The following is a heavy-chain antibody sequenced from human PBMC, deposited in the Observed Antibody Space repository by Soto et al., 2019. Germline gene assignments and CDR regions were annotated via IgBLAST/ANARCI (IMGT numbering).Heavy chain of an antibody. CDR3: ACGAILPGATSGLDP. V-gene: IGHV1-69*01. CDR2: IIPMTGTP. D-gene: IGHD1-1*01. J-gene: IGHJ5*02. CDR1: GGIFSSFS. Sequence: QVQLVQSGAEVKTPGSSVEVSCKASGGIFSSFSITWVRQVPGHGLEWMGGIIPMTGTPNYTEKVQGRLTLSADASTRTEYLVLIRLNSEDTAVYYGACGAILPGATSGLDPWGQGTVVFVSS.